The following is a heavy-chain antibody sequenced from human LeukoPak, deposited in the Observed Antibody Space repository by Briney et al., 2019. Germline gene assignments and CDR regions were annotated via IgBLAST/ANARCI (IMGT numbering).Heavy chain of an antibody. J-gene: IGHJ4*02. Sequence: GGSLRLSCAASGFTFSSYGMHSVRQAPFKRLEWVTFIQYDGSNEYYADSVKGRFTVSRDNSKNTVYLQMNSLRVEDTAVYYCAKVMQLFNRLDSWGQGTLITVSS. CDR1: GFTFSSYG. CDR2: IQYDGSNE. CDR3: AKVMQLFNRLDS. V-gene: IGHV3-30*02. D-gene: IGHD2-21*01.